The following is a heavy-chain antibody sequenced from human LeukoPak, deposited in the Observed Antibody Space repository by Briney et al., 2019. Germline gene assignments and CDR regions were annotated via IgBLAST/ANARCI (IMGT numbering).Heavy chain of an antibody. CDR3: ARDGFLEWSDWFDP. CDR1: GGSISSGSYY. V-gene: IGHV4-61*02. D-gene: IGHD3-3*01. CDR2: IYTSGST. Sequence: SQTLSLTCTVSGGSISSGSYYWSWIRQPAGKGLEWIGRIYTSGSTNYNPSLESRVTISVDTSKNQFSLKLSSVTAADTAVYYCARDGFLEWSDWFDPWGQGTLVTVSS. J-gene: IGHJ5*02.